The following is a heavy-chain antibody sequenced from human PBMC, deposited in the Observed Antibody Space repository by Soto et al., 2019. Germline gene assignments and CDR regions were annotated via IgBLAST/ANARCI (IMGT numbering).Heavy chain of an antibody. J-gene: IGHJ5*02. CDR1: GGSIGSYY. V-gene: IGHV4-59*01. Sequence: SETLSLTCTVSGGSIGSYYWSWIRQPPGKGLEWIGYIYYSGSTNYNPSLKSRVTISVDTSKNQFSLKLSSVTAADTAVYYCARESPGYCTNGVCPNWFDPWGQGTLVTVSS. CDR2: IYYSGST. D-gene: IGHD2-8*01. CDR3: ARESPGYCTNGVCPNWFDP.